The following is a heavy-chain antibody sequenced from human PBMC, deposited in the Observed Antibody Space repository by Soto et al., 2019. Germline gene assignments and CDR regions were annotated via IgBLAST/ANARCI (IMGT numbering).Heavy chain of an antibody. D-gene: IGHD1-26*01. CDR2: INHSGST. Sequence: SSETLSLTCAVYGGSFSGYYWSWIRQPPGKGLEWIGEINHSGSTNYNPSLKSRVTISVDTSKNQFSLKLSSVTAADTAVYYCARGLEDSGTDYWGQGTLVTVSS. CDR1: GGSFSGYY. V-gene: IGHV4-34*01. J-gene: IGHJ4*02. CDR3: ARGLEDSGTDY.